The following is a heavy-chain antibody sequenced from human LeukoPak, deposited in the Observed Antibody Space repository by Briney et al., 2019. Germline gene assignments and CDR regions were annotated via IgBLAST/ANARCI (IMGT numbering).Heavy chain of an antibody. CDR2: MNPNSGNT. D-gene: IGHD3-10*01. V-gene: IGHV1-8*01. CDR3: ARLQAPNITMVRGVPNYYYYYGVDV. Sequence: ASVKVSCKASGYTFTSYDINWVRQATGQGLEWMGWMNPNSGNTGYAQKFQGRVTMTRNTSISTAYMELSSLRSEDTAVYYCARLQAPNITMVRGVPNYYYYYGVDVWGQGTTVTVSS. J-gene: IGHJ6*02. CDR1: GYTFTSYD.